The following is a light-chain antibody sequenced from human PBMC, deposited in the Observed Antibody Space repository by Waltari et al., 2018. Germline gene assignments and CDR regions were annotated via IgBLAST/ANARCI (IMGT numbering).Light chain of an antibody. V-gene: IGLV1-47*01. CDR1: SSNLGSNY. CDR2: RND. J-gene: IGLJ1*01. CDR3: ATWDDSLGGAI. Sequence: QSVLIQPPSVSGTAGQRVTISCSGSSSNLGSNYVYWYEHLPGTAPKLLIYRNDQRPSGVPDRFSGSKSGTSASLAISGLRSEDEADFYCATWDDSLGGAIFGPGTKVTVL.